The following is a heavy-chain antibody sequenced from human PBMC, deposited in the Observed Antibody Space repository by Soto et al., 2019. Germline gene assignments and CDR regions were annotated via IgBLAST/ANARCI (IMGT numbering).Heavy chain of an antibody. J-gene: IGHJ6*02. Sequence: ASVKVSCKASGFTFTSSAVQWVRQARGQRLEWIGWIVVGSGNTNYAQKFQERVTITRDMSTSTAYMELSSLRSEDTAVYYCAAPKVGREYYYYYYGMDVWGQGTTVTVSS. CDR3: AAPKVGREYYYYYYGMDV. CDR1: GFTFTSSA. V-gene: IGHV1-58*01. CDR2: IVVGSGNT.